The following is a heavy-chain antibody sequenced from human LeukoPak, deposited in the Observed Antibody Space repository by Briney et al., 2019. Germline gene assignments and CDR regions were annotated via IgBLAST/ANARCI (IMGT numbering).Heavy chain of an antibody. J-gene: IGHJ4*02. CDR2: INPNSGGT. V-gene: IGHV1-2*02. Sequence: ASVKVSCKASGYTFTGYYMHWVRQAPGQGLEWMGWINPNSGGTNYAQKFQGRVTITADKSTSTAYMELSSLRSEDTAVYYCATDLHLGELSLYAPFDYWGQGTLVTVSS. CDR1: GYTFTGYY. CDR3: ATDLHLGELSLYAPFDY. D-gene: IGHD3-16*02.